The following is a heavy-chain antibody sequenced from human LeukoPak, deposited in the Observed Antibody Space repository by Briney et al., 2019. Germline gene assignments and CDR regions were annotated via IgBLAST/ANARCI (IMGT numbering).Heavy chain of an antibody. Sequence: SETLSLTCTASGGSISSTHYYWGWIRRPPGKGLEWIGSIFYIGTTYYNPSLRSRVTISVDTSKNQFSLKLSSVTAADTAVYYCARHGEAAGIDYWGQGTLVTVSS. CDR1: GGSISSTHYY. V-gene: IGHV4-39*07. D-gene: IGHD6-13*01. CDR2: IFYIGTT. CDR3: ARHGEAAGIDY. J-gene: IGHJ4*02.